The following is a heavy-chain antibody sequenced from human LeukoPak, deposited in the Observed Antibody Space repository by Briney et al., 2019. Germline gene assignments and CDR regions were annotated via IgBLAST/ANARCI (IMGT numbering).Heavy chain of an antibody. CDR1: GFTFSIYA. J-gene: IGHJ4*02. V-gene: IGHV3-23*01. CDR3: AKGNWNDALGYFDY. CDR2: ISGSGYGT. Sequence: GGSLRLSCAASGFTFSIYAMTWVRQAPGKGLEWVSGISGSGYGTYYADSAKGRFTISRDNSKNTLYLQINSLRAEDTAVYYCAKGNWNDALGYFDYWGQGTLVTVSS. D-gene: IGHD1-1*01.